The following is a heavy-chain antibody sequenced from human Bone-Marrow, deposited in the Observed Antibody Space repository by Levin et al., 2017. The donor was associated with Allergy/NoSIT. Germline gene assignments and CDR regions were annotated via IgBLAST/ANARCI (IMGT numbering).Heavy chain of an antibody. V-gene: IGHV3-7*01. J-gene: IGHJ4*02. CDR3: TRVRDDHDTSEH. CDR2: TNDDGTAT. D-gene: IGHD3-9*01. CDR1: GFTYRYSW. Sequence: GESLKISCATSGFTYRYSWLSWVRQAPGEGLEWVAVTNDDGTATDYLDSVKGRFTISSDLAKNALYLQMNSLRAEDTAVYYCTRVRDDHDTSEHWGQGTLVTVSS.